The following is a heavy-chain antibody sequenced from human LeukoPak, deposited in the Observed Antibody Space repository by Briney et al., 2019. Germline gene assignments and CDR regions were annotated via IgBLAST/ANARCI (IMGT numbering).Heavy chain of an antibody. Sequence: PSETLSLTGTVSGGSISSYYWSWIRQPPGTGLEWIGYIYYSGSTNYNPSLKSRVTISVDTSKNQFSLKLSSVTAADTAVYYCVRSSRWQLAFDYWGQGTLVTVSS. CDR2: IYYSGST. D-gene: IGHD6-13*01. CDR1: GGSISSYY. CDR3: VRSSRWQLAFDY. J-gene: IGHJ4*02. V-gene: IGHV4-59*01.